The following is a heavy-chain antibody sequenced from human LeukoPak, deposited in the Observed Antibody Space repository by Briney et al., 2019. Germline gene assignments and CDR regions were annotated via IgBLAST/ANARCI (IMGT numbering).Heavy chain of an antibody. V-gene: IGHV1-69*01. J-gene: IGHJ4*02. D-gene: IGHD1-26*01. CDR1: GFTFSSYA. Sequence: GGSLRLSCAASGFTFSSYAISWVRQAPGQGLEWMGGIIPIFGTANYAQKFQGRVTITADESTSTAYMELSSLRSEDTAVYYCARDGGQWELLIWGQGTLVTVSS. CDR3: ARDGGQWELLI. CDR2: IIPIFGTA.